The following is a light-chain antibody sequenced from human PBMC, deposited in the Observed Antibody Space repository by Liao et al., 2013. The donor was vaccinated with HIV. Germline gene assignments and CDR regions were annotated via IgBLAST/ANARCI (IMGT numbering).Light chain of an antibody. J-gene: IGLJ3*02. Sequence: SDVLTQPPSVSVAPGRAATITCGGNKIGRNSVHWYQLKPGQAPILVIYYDTDRPSGIPERFSGSNSGNTATLTISRVEAGDEADYYCQVWDTSSDHVVFGGGTKLTVL. CDR2: YDT. CDR3: QVWDTSSDHVV. V-gene: IGLV3-21*04. CDR1: KIGRNS.